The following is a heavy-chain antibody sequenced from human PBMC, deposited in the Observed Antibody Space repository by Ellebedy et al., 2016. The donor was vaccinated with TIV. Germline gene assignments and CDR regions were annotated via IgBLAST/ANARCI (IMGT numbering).Heavy chain of an antibody. CDR2: INSRGGT. CDR3: ARVVAGLDL. V-gene: IGHV1-2*02. J-gene: IGHJ5*02. CDR1: GYNFIDNH. Sequence: ASVKVSXXASGYNFIDNHMHWVRQAPGQGLEWMGWINSRGGTNYAQKLQGRVTMTRDTSISTAYMELSRLRSDDTAVNYCARVVAGLDLWGQGTPVTVSS. D-gene: IGHD2-15*01.